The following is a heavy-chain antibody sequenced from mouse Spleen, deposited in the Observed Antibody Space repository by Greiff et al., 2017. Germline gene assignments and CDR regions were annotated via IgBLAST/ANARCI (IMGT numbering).Heavy chain of an antibody. CDR1: GFTFSDYY. J-gene: IGHJ3*01. D-gene: IGHD2-2*01. Sequence: EVQLVESGGGLVQPGGSLKLSCAASGFTFSDYYMYWVRQTPEKRLEWVAYISNGGGSTYYPDTVKGRFTISRDNAKNTLYLQMSRLKSEDTAMYYCAREEDGYDEFAYWGQGTLVTVSA. CDR3: AREEDGYDEFAY. V-gene: IGHV5-12*01. CDR2: ISNGGGST.